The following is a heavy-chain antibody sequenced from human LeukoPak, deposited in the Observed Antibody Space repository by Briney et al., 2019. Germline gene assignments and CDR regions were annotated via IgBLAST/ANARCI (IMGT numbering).Heavy chain of an antibody. V-gene: IGHV1-18*01. CDR3: ARSGAAPDDAFDI. Sequence: GASVKVSCKASGYTFSSYGISWVRQAPGQGLEWMGWISAYNGNTNYAQKFQGRVTITADESTSTAYMELSSLRSEDTAVYYCARSGAAPDDAFDIWGQGTMVTASS. CDR2: ISAYNGNT. CDR1: GYTFSSYG. J-gene: IGHJ3*02. D-gene: IGHD1-26*01.